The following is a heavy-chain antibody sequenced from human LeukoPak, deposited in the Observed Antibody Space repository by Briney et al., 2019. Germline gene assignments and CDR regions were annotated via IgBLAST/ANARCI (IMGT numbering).Heavy chain of an antibody. CDR3: ARESCRSATDFNY. J-gene: IGHJ4*02. D-gene: IGHD3-16*02. Sequence: PGRSLRLSCAASGFTFSNFAMHWVRQAPGKGVEGVAGISYDAGKTYYADSVRGRFTTSRDNSKNTLYLQMNGLRAEDTAVYYCARESCRSATDFNYWGQGTLVTVSS. CDR2: ISYDAGKT. V-gene: IGHV3-30*14. CDR1: GFTFSNFA.